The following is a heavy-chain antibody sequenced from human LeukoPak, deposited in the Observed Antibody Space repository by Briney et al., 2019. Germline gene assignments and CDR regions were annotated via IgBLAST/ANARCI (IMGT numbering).Heavy chain of an antibody. J-gene: IGHJ4*02. CDR1: GGSFSGYY. Sequence: PSETLSLTCAVYGGSFSGYYWSWIRQPPGKGLEWIGEINHSGSTNYNPSLKSRVTISVDTSKNQFSLKLSSVTAADTAVYYCARTGYSGYVGYWGQGTLVTVCS. CDR3: ARTGYSGYVGY. D-gene: IGHD5-12*01. V-gene: IGHV4-34*01. CDR2: INHSGST.